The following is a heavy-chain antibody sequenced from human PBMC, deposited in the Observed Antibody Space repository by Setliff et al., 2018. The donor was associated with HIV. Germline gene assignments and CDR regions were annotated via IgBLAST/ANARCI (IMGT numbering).Heavy chain of an antibody. V-gene: IGHV4-39*01. Sequence: SETLSLTCTVSGGSISGSSYYWGWIRQSPEKGLEWIGSIFHTGSKYYNPSLKRRVTISVDTSKNQFSLKLTSVTAADTAVYYCARNHYYGSGKNRWFDPWGQGMLVTVSS. CDR3: ARNHYYGSGKNRWFDP. CDR2: IFHTGSK. J-gene: IGHJ5*02. CDR1: GGSISGSSYY. D-gene: IGHD3-10*01.